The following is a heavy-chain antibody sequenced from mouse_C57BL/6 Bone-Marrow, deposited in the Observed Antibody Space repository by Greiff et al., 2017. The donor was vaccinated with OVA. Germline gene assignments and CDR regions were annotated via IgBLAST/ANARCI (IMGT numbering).Heavy chain of an antibody. CDR1: GFTFSSYA. J-gene: IGHJ4*01. D-gene: IGHD1-3*01. CDR2: ISSGGDYI. Sequence: EVMLVESGEGLVKPGGSLKLSCAASGFTFSSYAMSWVRQTPEKRLEWVAYISSGGDYIYYADTVKGRFTISRDNARNTLYLQMSSLKSEDTAMYYCTRDPQSGWKAMDYWGQGTSVTVSS. V-gene: IGHV5-9-1*02. CDR3: TRDPQSGWKAMDY.